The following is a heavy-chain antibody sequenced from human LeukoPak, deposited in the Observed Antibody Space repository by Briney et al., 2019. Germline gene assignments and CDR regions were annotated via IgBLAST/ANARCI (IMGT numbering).Heavy chain of an antibody. CDR2: FKGKTDGGTT. D-gene: IGHD5-18*01. J-gene: IGHJ4*02. CDR3: TTGTWIQLWLADY. V-gene: IGHV3-15*01. Sequence: GGSLGSPCEPPGFPFSNPCITWSPRAPGRAVEWVGHFKGKTDGGTTDYAAPVQGRFTISRDDSKNTLFLQMNSLKTEDTAAYYCTTGTWIQLWLADYWGQGTLVTVSS. CDR1: GFPFSNPC.